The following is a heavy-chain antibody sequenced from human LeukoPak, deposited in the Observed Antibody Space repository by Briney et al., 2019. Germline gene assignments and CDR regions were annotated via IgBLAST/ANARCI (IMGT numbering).Heavy chain of an antibody. CDR1: GGSLSSSSYY. CDR3: ARRVALWFGDGSMDV. V-gene: IGHV4-39*01. J-gene: IGHJ6*02. CDR2: IYYSGST. Sequence: SETLSLTCTVSGGSLSSSSYYWGWIRQPPGEGLGWIGSIYYSGSTYYNPSLKSRVTISVDTSKNQFSLKLSSVTAADTAVYYCARRVALWFGDGSMDVWGQGTTVTVSS. D-gene: IGHD3-10*01.